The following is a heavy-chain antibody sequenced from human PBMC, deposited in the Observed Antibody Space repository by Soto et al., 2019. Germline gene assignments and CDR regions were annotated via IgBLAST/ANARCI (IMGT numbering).Heavy chain of an antibody. Sequence: GASVKVSCKASGGTFSSYAISWVRQAPGQGLEWMGGIIPIFGTANYAQKFQGRVTITADESTSTAYMELSSLRSEDTAVYYCARGTVRLGELSSITGGIDYWGQGTLVTVSS. CDR1: GGTFSSYA. CDR3: ARGTVRLGELSSITGGIDY. CDR2: IIPIFGTA. V-gene: IGHV1-69*13. J-gene: IGHJ4*02. D-gene: IGHD3-16*02.